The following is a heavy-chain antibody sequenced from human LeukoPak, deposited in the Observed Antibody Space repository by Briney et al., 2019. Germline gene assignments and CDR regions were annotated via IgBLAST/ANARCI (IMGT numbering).Heavy chain of an antibody. V-gene: IGHV4-38-2*01. CDR2: IYHSGST. D-gene: IGHD2/OR15-2a*01. CDR1: GYSINSGYY. CDR3: ARRFCSTTFCQLDL. J-gene: IGHJ2*01. Sequence: SETLSLTCDVSGYSINSGYYWGWIRQPPGKGLEWIGSIYHSGSTYYNASLKSRVSISVDTSRNYFSLKLSSVTAADTAVYFCARRFCSTTFCQLDLWGRGALVIVSS.